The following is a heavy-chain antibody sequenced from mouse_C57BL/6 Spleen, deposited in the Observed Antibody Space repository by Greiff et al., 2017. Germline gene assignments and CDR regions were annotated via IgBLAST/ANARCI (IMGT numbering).Heavy chain of an antibody. V-gene: IGHV1-50*01. Sequence: QVQLQQPGAELVKPGASVKLSCKASGYTFTSYWMPWVKQRPGQGLEWIGEIDPSDSYTNYNQKFKGKATLTVDTSSSTAYMQLSSLTSEDSAVYYCARSITTVAPFAYWGQGTLVTVSA. CDR3: ARSITTVAPFAY. D-gene: IGHD1-1*01. J-gene: IGHJ3*01. CDR2: IDPSDSYT. CDR1: GYTFTSYW.